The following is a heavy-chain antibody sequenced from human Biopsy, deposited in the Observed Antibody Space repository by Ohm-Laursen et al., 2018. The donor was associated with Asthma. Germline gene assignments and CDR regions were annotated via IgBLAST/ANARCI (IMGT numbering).Heavy chain of an antibody. Sequence: SETLPLTCRVSGGYTGSSDHHWAWIRQAPGKGLEWIGFVFWSGSTHYSRSLERRVSISIDTATNEFSMKLWSVTPADTAVYSCARVVSYGDIYFGIDVWGPGNTVVVS. CDR1: GGYTGSSDHH. D-gene: IGHD4-17*01. CDR2: VFWSGST. J-gene: IGHJ6*02. V-gene: IGHV4-30-4*01. CDR3: ARVVSYGDIYFGIDV.